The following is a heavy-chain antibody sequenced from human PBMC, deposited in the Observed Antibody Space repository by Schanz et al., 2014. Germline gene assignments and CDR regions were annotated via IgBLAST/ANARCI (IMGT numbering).Heavy chain of an antibody. D-gene: IGHD2-8*02. CDR1: GYTFSDYG. CDR2: ISPYTGNT. CDR3: ATMCGYCTEATCQILEVLDV. V-gene: IGHV1-18*01. J-gene: IGHJ3*01. Sequence: QVQLVQSGDEVKKPGASVKVSCKTSGYTFSDYGITWVRQAPGQGLEWVGWISPYTGNTHYFDKLEGRVTMTTDTTTNTASMAVRRLRSDYTSMYACATMCGYCTEATCQILEVLDVWGQGTMVTVS.